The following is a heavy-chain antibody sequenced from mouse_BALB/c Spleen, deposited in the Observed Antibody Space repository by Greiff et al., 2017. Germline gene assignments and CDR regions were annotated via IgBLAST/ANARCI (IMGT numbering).Heavy chain of an antibody. CDR2: ISYDGSN. CDR3: ARDYYGNYDYAMDY. Sequence: EVQLQQSGPGLVKPSQSLSLTCSVTGYSITSGYYWNWIRQFPGNKLEWMGYISYDGSNNYNPSLKNRISITRDTSKNQFFLKLNSVTTEDTATYYCARDYYGNYDYAMDYWGQGTSVTVSS. D-gene: IGHD2-1*01. J-gene: IGHJ4*01. CDR1: GYSITSGYY. V-gene: IGHV3-6*02.